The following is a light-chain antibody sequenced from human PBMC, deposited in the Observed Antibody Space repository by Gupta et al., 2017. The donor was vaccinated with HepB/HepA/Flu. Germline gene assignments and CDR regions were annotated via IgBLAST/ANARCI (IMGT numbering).Light chain of an antibody. CDR2: DAS. CDR1: QSVSSY. CDR3: QQRSNWPLT. V-gene: IGKV3-11*01. J-gene: IGKJ4*01. Sequence: ELVLTQSPATLSLSPGERATRSCRASQSVSSYLAWYQQKPGQAPRLLIYDASNRATGIPARFSGSGSGTDFTLTISSLEPEDFAVYYCQQRSNWPLTFGGGTKVEIK.